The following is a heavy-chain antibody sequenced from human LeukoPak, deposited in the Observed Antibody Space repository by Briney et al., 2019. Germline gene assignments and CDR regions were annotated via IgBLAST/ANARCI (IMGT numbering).Heavy chain of an antibody. Sequence: SETLSLTCAVYGDTFRNYYWSWIRQPPGKGLEWIGEINHTGSTNYNPSLKSRVTVSVDTSNNQFSLKLGSVTAADTAVYYCATGAIGFYYGGGNYFYGLDVWGQGTTVSVSS. CDR3: ATGAIGFYYGGGNYFYGLDV. J-gene: IGHJ6*02. V-gene: IGHV4-34*01. D-gene: IGHD3-10*01. CDR2: INHTGST. CDR1: GDTFRNYY.